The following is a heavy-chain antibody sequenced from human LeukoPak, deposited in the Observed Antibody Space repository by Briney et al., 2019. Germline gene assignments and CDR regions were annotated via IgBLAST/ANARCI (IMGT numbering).Heavy chain of an antibody. J-gene: IGHJ4*02. V-gene: IGHV1-2*02. CDR2: INPNSGGT. CDR1: GYTFTGYY. CDR3: ARDFNGGSCLDY. Sequence: ASVKVSCKASGYTFTGYYMHWVRQAPGQGLEWMGWINPNSGGTNYAQKFQGRVTMTRDTSISTAYMELSRLRSDDTAVYYCARDFNGGSCLDYWGQGTLVTVSS. D-gene: IGHD6-13*01.